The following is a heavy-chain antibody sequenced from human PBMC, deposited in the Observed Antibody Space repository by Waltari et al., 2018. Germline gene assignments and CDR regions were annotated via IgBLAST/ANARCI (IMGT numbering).Heavy chain of an antibody. V-gene: IGHV3-21*01. CDR3: ARGRGWYFDY. J-gene: IGHJ4*02. Sequence: EVQLVESGGGLVKPGGSLRLSCAASGFTFSSYSMNWVRQAPGKGLEWVSSISSSSSYIYYADSVKGRFTISRDNAKNSLYLQMNSLIAEDTAVYYCARGRGWYFDYWGQGTLVTVSS. CDR2: ISSSSSYI. D-gene: IGHD6-19*01. CDR1: GFTFSSYS.